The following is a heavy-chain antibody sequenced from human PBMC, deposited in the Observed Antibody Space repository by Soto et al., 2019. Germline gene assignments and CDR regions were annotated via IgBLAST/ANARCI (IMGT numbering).Heavy chain of an antibody. J-gene: IGHJ6*02. Sequence: ASVKVSGKASGGTFSSYAISWVRQAPGQGLEWMGGIIPIFGTANYAQKFQGRVTITADESTSTAYMELSSLRSEDTAVYYCARGAGTAYYYGMDVWGQGTTVTVSS. D-gene: IGHD5-18*01. CDR2: IIPIFGTA. CDR1: GGTFSSYA. V-gene: IGHV1-69*13. CDR3: ARGAGTAYYYGMDV.